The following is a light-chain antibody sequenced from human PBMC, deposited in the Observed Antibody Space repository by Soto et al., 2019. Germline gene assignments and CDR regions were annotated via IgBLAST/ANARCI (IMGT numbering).Light chain of an antibody. J-gene: IGLJ2*01. CDR1: SGSIASNY. V-gene: IGLV6-57*04. Sequence: NFMLTQPHSVSESPGKTVTISCTRSSGSIASNYVQWYQQRPGGAPTPVIYEDNQRPSGVPDRFSGSIDSSSNSASLTISGLKTEDEADYYCQSYDSSNSVVFGGGTQLTVL. CDR3: QSYDSSNSVV. CDR2: EDN.